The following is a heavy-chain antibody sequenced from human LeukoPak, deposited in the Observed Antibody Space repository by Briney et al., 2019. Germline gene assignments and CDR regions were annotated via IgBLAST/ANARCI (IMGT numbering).Heavy chain of an antibody. J-gene: IGHJ4*02. CDR1: GFTFTDHY. CDR3: TREDYYYASGH. CDR2: ISSGGDII. V-gene: IGHV3-11*04. D-gene: IGHD3-10*01. Sequence: GGSLRLSCAASGFTFTDHYMSWVRQAPGKGLEWVSYISSGGDIIYYADSVKGRFTISRDNAKDSLFLQMNSLRAEDTAVYYCTREDYYYASGHWAQGTLVTVSS.